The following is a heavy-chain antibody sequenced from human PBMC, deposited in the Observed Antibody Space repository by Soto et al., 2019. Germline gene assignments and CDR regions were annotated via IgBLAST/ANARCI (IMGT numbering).Heavy chain of an antibody. V-gene: IGHV3-30*18. CDR1: GFTFSSYG. CDR3: AKGYDFWSGYSPY. D-gene: IGHD3-3*01. CDR2: ISYDGSNK. J-gene: IGHJ4*02. Sequence: GESLKISCAASGFTFSSYGMHWVRQAPGKGLEWVAVISYDGSNKYYADSVKGRFTISRDNSKNTLYLQMNSLRAEDTAVYYCAKGYDFWSGYSPYWGQGTLVTVSS.